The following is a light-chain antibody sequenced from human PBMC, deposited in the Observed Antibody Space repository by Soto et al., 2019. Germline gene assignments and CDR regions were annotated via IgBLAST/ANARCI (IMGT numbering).Light chain of an antibody. CDR1: QSVSGRY. V-gene: IGKV3-20*01. J-gene: IGKJ4*01. Sequence: EMVLRQSPGTLSLSPGEGATLSCRASQSVSGRYLAWYQHNRGQAPRLVIYGASKRAAGIPDRFSGTGSDTDFTLVISRLEPDDFAVYYCQHYGTSGVTFGGGTRVEIK. CDR2: GAS. CDR3: QHYGTSGVT.